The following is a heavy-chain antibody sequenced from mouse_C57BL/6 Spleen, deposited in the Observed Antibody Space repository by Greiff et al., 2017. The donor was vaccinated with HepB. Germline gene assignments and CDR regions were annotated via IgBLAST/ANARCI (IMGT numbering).Heavy chain of an antibody. CDR3: ASLAYFDV. CDR2: ISSGGSYT. CDR1: GFTFSSYG. Sequence: VQLKESGGDLVKPGGSLKLSCAASGFTFSSYGMSWVRQTPDKRLEWVATISSGGSYTYYPDSVKGRFTISRDNAKNTLYLQMSSLKSEDTAMYYCASLAYFDVWGTGTTVTVSS. V-gene: IGHV5-6*01. J-gene: IGHJ1*03.